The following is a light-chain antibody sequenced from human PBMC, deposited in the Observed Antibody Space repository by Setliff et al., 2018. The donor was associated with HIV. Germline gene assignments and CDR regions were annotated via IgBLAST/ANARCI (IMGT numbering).Light chain of an antibody. CDR1: TSSIGAGYD. J-gene: IGLJ1*01. V-gene: IGLV1-40*01. CDR2: GNT. Sequence: QSALTQPPSVSGAPGQRVTISCTGDTSSIGAGYDVHLYQQLPGTAPKLLIYGNTNRPSGVPDRFSGSKSGTSASLAITGLQSEDEAEYYCQSYDSSLSGSYVFGSGTKV. CDR3: QSYDSSLSGSYV.